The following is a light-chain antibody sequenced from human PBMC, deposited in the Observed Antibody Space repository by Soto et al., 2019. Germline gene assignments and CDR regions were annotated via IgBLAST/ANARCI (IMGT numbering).Light chain of an antibody. V-gene: IGKV3D-15*01. Sequence: EIVMTRSPATLSVTPEETATLSCRASQSINLGLAWYRQKPGQAPRLLIYGASTRATGTPARFSGSGSGTDFTLTISRLEPEDFAVYYCQEYGSLPRTSAQGTKVDI. CDR1: QSINLG. CDR3: QEYGSLPRT. J-gene: IGKJ1*01. CDR2: GAS.